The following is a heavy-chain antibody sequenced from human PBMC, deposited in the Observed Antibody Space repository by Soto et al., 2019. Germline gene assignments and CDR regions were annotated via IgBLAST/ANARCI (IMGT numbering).Heavy chain of an antibody. V-gene: IGHV3-74*01. CDR3: ARGTQTTVTTRLFDC. D-gene: IGHD4-17*01. J-gene: IGHJ4*02. Sequence: GGSLRLSCAASGFTFSSRWMHWVRQAPGKGLVWVSRINSDGTTITYADSVKGRFTISRDNAENTLYLQMNSLRAEDTAVYYCARGTQTTVTTRLFDCWGQGTLVTVSS. CDR2: INSDGTTI. CDR1: GFTFSSRW.